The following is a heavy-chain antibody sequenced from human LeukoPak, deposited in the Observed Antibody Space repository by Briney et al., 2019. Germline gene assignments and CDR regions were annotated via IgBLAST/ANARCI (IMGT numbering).Heavy chain of an antibody. CDR1: GGTFSSYA. Sequence: GSSVKVSCKASGGTFSSYAISWVRQAPGQGLEWMGRIIPILGIANYAQKFQGRVTITADKSTSTAYMELSSLRSEDTAVYYCARGAPDYYDSSGYYHGVWFDPWGQGTLVTVSS. CDR3: ARGAPDYYDSSGYYHGVWFDP. CDR2: IIPILGIA. V-gene: IGHV1-69*04. J-gene: IGHJ5*02. D-gene: IGHD3-22*01.